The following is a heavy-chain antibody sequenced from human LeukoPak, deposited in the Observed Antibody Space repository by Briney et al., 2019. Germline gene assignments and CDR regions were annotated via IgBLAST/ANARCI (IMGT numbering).Heavy chain of an antibody. CDR1: GFTFSSYA. V-gene: IGHV3-30-3*01. D-gene: IGHD6-6*01. Sequence: GGSLRLSCAASGFTFSSYAMHWVRQAPGKGLEWVAVISYDGSNKYYADSVKGRFTISRDNSKNTLYLQMNSLRAEDTAVYYCAKESKRIAARPGAFDIWGQGTMVTVSS. J-gene: IGHJ3*02. CDR3: AKESKRIAARPGAFDI. CDR2: ISYDGSNK.